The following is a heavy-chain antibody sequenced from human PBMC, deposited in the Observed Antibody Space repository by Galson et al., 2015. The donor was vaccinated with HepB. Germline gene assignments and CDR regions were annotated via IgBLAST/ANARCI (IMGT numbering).Heavy chain of an antibody. CDR3: AKVFPEKTDGWYRQALYYFDS. J-gene: IGHJ4*02. D-gene: IGHD6-19*01. V-gene: IGHV3-48*01. Sequence: SLRLSCAASGFTFSSYTMNWVRQTPGKGLQWLSYISTNGATIHYADPVKGRFTIARDNSQNTLFLQMNSLRADDTAIYFCAKVFPEKTDGWYRQALYYFDSWGQGTRVTVSS. CDR2: ISTNGATI. CDR1: GFTFSSYT.